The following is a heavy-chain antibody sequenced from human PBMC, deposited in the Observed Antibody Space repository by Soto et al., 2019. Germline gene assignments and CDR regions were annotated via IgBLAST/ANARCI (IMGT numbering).Heavy chain of an antibody. V-gene: IGHV4-31*03. CDR2: IYYSGST. D-gene: IGHD2-15*01. CDR3: ARSGNRVYCSGGSCAFDY. Sequence: PSETLSLTCTFSGGSISSGGYYWSWIRQHPGKGLEWIGYIYYSGSTYYNPSLKSRVTISVDTSKNQFSLKLSSVTAADTAVYYCARSGNRVYCSGGSCAFDYWGQGTLVTVSS. J-gene: IGHJ4*02. CDR1: GGSISSGGYY.